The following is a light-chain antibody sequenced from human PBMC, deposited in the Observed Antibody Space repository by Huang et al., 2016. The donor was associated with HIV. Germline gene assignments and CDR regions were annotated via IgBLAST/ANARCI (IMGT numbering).Light chain of an antibody. Sequence: DIVLTQSPGTLSLSPGERAILSCRASQILSSNYLAWFQQKRDQAPRLLMYGASNRATGIPDRFSGSGSGTDFTLTISSLAPEDFAVYYCQQYGSSPYTFGRGTQLEI. CDR3: QQYGSSPYT. J-gene: IGKJ2*01. CDR1: QILSSNY. V-gene: IGKV3-20*01. CDR2: GAS.